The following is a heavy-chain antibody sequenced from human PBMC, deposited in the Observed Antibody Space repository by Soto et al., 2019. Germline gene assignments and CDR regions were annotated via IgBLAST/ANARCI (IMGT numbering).Heavy chain of an antibody. CDR3: ARIQAGHDSSGYFSAFDI. D-gene: IGHD3-22*01. V-gene: IGHV3-23*01. CDR1: AFTFTTYA. Sequence: GSLRLSCAPAAFTFTTYAMSWVRQAAGEGLEWVSVIMRIGDRTYYADSVKGPFTISRDNSKHTLCLQMDSLRAEDRAVYYCARIQAGHDSSGYFSAFDIWGQGTMVTVSS. J-gene: IGHJ3*02. CDR2: IMRIGDRT.